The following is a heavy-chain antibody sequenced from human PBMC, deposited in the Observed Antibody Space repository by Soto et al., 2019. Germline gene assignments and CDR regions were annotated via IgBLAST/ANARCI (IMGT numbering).Heavy chain of an antibody. J-gene: IGHJ4*02. V-gene: IGHV4-39*07. D-gene: IGHD3-10*01. CDR3: ASSYCTNGICSDYYGSGSYYRAFDY. Sequence: SETLSLTCTVSGGSISSSSYYWGWIRQPPGKGLEWIGSIYYSGSTYYNPSLKSRVTISVDTSKNQFSLKLSSVTAADTAVYYCASSYCTNGICSDYYGSGSYYRAFDYWGQGTLVTVSS. CDR1: GGSISSSSYY. CDR2: IYYSGST.